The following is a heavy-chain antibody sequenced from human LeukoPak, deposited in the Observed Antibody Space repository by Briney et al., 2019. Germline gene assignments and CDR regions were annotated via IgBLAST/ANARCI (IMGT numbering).Heavy chain of an antibody. V-gene: IGHV3-30*18. CDR3: AKGTYDSSGYYSGYFDY. CDR2: ISYDGSNK. CDR1: RFTFSSYG. D-gene: IGHD3-22*01. J-gene: IGHJ4*02. Sequence: PGGSLRLSCAASRFTFSSYGMHWVRQAPGKGLEWVAVISYDGSNKYYADSVEGRFTISRDNSKNTLYLQMNSLRAEDTAVYYCAKGTYDSSGYYSGYFDYWGQGTLVTVSS.